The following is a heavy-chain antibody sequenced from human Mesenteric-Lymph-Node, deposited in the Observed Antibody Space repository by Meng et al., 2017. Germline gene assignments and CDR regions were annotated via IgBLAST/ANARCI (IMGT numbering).Heavy chain of an antibody. CDR2: VSAYNGDT. V-gene: IGHV1-18*01. CDR3: ARDGYNWWDH. Sequence: QVRLLQSGAEVKKPGASVKVSCKASGYTFASYGISWVRQAPGQGLEWVGWVSAYNGDTNYAQKFQGRVTMTTAASTTTAYMELRSLTSDDTAVYYCARDGYNWWDHWGQGTLVTVSS. CDR1: GYTFASYG. J-gene: IGHJ5*02. D-gene: IGHD6-25*01.